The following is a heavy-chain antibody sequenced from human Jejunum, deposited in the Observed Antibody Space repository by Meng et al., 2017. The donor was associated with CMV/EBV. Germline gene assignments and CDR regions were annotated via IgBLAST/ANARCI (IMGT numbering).Heavy chain of an antibody. CDR3: ARVSSMVDYAADV. CDR2: IIPVLGIP. J-gene: IGHJ6*02. D-gene: IGHD2-15*01. Sequence: SGATFSSYALSWVRQAPGQGLEWMGRIIPVLGIPTYAQRFQDRVTITADKSTRTAYMELRRLTSEDTAIYYCARVSSMVDYAADVWGQGTTVTVSS. CDR1: GATFSSYA. V-gene: IGHV1-69*04.